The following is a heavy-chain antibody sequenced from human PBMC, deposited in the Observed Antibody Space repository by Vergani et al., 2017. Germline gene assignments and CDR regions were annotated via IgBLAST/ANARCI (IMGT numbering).Heavy chain of an antibody. J-gene: IGHJ6*02. Sequence: VQLVESGGGLVKRGGSLRLSCAASGFTFSSYSMNWVRQAPGKGLEWVAMISYDGDRRDYGDFAKGRFTISRDSSKTVYLQMNSLRVEDTAMYFCARDRVDIVATTTYYYYYYGMDVWGQGTTVTVSS. V-gene: IGHV3-30*03. CDR1: GFTFSSYS. CDR2: ISYDGDRR. CDR3: ARDRVDIVATTTYYYYYYGMDV. D-gene: IGHD5-12*01.